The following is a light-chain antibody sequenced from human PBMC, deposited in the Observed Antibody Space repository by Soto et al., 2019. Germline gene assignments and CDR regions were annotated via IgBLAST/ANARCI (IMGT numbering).Light chain of an antibody. Sequence: QSVLTQPPSASGTPGQRVTISCSGRRSSIGSNTVNWYQQVRVTAPKVLIYSNNHRRSGVPDRFSGSKCGSSGSLAIRGLQSEDEAEYYCAAWDDSLNGWVFGGGTKLTVL. CDR1: RSSIGSNT. J-gene: IGLJ3*02. V-gene: IGLV1-44*01. CDR2: SNN. CDR3: AAWDDSLNGWV.